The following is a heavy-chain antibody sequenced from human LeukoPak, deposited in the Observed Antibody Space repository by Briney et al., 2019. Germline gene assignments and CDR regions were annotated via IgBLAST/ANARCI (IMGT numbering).Heavy chain of an antibody. CDR3: ARSHMYGDYGEDI. J-gene: IGHJ3*02. Sequence: PGGSLRLSCVASGFTFSTFAMNWVRQAPGMGLEWVSTISETGRSTYYADSVKGQFTISRDNSKNTLYLRMNSLRAEDAAIYYCARSHMYGDYGEDIWGHGTVVAVSS. CDR2: ISETGRST. V-gene: IGHV3-23*01. CDR1: GFTFSTFA. D-gene: IGHD4-17*01.